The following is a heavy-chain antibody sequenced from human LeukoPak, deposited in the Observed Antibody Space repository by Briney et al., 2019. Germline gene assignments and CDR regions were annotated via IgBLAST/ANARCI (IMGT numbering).Heavy chain of an antibody. J-gene: IGHJ4*02. D-gene: IGHD6-13*01. CDR2: ISSSSSYI. CDR1: GFTFSSYS. V-gene: IGHV3-21*01. CDR3: ARAGSSWYYLY. Sequence: GGSLRLSCAACGFTFSSYSMNWVGQAPGKGLEWVSSISSSSSYIYYADSVKGRFTISRDNANNSLYLQMNSLRAEDTAVYYCARAGSSWYYLYWGQGTLVTVSS.